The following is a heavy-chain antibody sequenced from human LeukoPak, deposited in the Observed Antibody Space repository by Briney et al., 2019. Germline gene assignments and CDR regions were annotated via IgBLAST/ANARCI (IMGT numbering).Heavy chain of an antibody. CDR3: ARHSYGGKWLRSWKYYFDY. V-gene: IGHV4-34*01. CDR1: GGSFSGYY. D-gene: IGHD5-12*01. CDR2: INHSGST. Sequence: PSETLSLTCAVYGGSFSGYYWSWIRQPPGKGLEWIGEINHSGSTNYNPSLKSRVTISVDTSKNQFSLKLSSVTAADTAVYYCARHSYGGKWLRSWKYYFDYWGQGTLVTVSS. J-gene: IGHJ4*02.